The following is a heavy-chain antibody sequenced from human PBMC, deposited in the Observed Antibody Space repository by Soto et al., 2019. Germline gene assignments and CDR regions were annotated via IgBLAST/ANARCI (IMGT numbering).Heavy chain of an antibody. CDR3: ARLGFYYDILTGLKASGGMDV. D-gene: IGHD3-9*01. J-gene: IGHJ6*02. V-gene: IGHV5-10-1*01. CDR2: IDPSDSYS. CDR1: GYRFTSYW. Sequence: PGESLKISCKGSGYRFTSYWINWVRQMPGKGLEWMGRIDPSDSYSNYSPSFQGHVTISSDKSISTAYLQWSSLKASDTAMYYCARLGFYYDILTGLKASGGMDVWGQGTTVTVSS.